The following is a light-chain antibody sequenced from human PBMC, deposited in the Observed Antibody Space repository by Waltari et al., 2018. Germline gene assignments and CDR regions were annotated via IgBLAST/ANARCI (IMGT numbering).Light chain of an antibody. CDR1: RSDVGGYNY. V-gene: IGLV2-14*03. J-gene: IGLJ3*02. CDR2: NVD. CDR3: TSYARISWV. Sequence: QSALTQPASVSGSPGQSITISCPGTRSDVGGYNYVSWYQQHPGKAPKLMIYNVDNRPSGVSNRFSGSKSGNTASLTISGLQADDEADYYCTSYARISWVFGGGTKLSVL.